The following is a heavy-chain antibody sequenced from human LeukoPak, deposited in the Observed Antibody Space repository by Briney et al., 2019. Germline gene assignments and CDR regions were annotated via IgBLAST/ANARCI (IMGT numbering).Heavy chain of an antibody. V-gene: IGHV1-3*01. J-gene: IGHJ4*02. CDR3: ARDPIWFGELLQYYFDY. Sequence: GASVKVSCKASGGTFSSYAISWVRQAPGQRLEWMGWINAGNGNTKYSQKFQGRVTITRDTSASTAYMELSSLRSEDTAVYYCARDPIWFGELLQYYFDYWGQGTLVTVSS. D-gene: IGHD3-10*01. CDR2: INAGNGNT. CDR1: GGTFSSYA.